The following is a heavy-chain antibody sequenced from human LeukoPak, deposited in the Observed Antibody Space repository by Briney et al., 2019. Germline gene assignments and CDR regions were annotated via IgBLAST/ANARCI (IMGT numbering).Heavy chain of an antibody. Sequence: PGGSLRLSCAASGFTFSSYAMHWVRQAPGKGLEYVSAISSNGGSTYYANSVKGRFTISRDNSKNTLYLQMNSLRAEDTAVYYCAKDYYSSSWYGLDYWGQGTLVTVSS. CDR3: AKDYYSSSWYGLDY. D-gene: IGHD6-13*01. CDR2: ISSNGGST. CDR1: GFTFSSYA. V-gene: IGHV3-64*01. J-gene: IGHJ4*02.